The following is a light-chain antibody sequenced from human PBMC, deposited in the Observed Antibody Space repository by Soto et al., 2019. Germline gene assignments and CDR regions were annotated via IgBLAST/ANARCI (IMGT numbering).Light chain of an antibody. CDR3: PHYNSYGT. CDR2: KES. V-gene: IGKV1-5*03. CDR1: QSISSW. J-gene: IGKJ1*01. Sequence: IQMTQSPSTLSPSVGDRRNIVCRASQSISSWLAWYQQKPGTDPKLLIYKESSLQSGAQSRFRGSGSGTEFTLTISSLQPDDFATYYCPHYNSYGTFGTGTKVDIK.